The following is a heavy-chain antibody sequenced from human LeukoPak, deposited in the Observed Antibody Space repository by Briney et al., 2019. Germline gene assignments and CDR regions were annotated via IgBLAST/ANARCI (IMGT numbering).Heavy chain of an antibody. CDR3: ARAYTSWSFDY. D-gene: IGHD2-2*02. Sequence: SETLSLTCTVPGVSITTYYLSWIRQPPGKGLEWIGFIYYSGNTNYNPSLKSRVTISVDTSKNQFSLKLSAVTAADTAVYYCARAYTSWSFDYWGQGTLVTVSS. J-gene: IGHJ4*02. CDR2: IYYSGNT. CDR1: GVSITTYY. V-gene: IGHV4-59*01.